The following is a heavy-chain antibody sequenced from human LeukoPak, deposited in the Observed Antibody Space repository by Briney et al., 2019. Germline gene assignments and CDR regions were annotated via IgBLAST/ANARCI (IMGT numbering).Heavy chain of an antibody. CDR2: NTHSGSV. CDR1: GGSFSGYC. V-gene: IGHV4-34*01. CDR3: ARKSAYRRPIDY. D-gene: IGHD3-16*01. Sequence: SETLSCNCAVYGGSFSGYCWSWIRHRPGKGLEWIGENTHSGSVNYNPSLKSRVTISVDTSKNQFSLKLSSVTAADTAVYYCARKSAYRRPIDYWGQGTLVTVSS. J-gene: IGHJ4*02.